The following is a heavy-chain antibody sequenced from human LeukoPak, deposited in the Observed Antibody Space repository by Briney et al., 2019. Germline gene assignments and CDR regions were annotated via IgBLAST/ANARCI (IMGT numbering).Heavy chain of an antibody. J-gene: IGHJ3*02. D-gene: IGHD2-8*01. CDR3: ARKWHGGFDI. V-gene: IGHV3-23*01. Sequence: GGSLRLSCTGSGFTFGDFAMSWVRQAPGKGLEWVSDQSDTGYYRNYADSAKGRFTISRDNSKNSLWLQMNSLRVEDTAVYYCARKWHGGFDIWSQGAMVTVPS. CDR2: QSDTGYYR. CDR1: GFTFGDFA.